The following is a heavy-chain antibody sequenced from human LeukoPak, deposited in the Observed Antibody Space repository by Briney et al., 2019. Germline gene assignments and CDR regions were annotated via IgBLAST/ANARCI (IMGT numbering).Heavy chain of an antibody. V-gene: IGHV3-11*06. J-gene: IGHJ3*02. D-gene: IGHD1-26*01. CDR2: ISSSSSYI. Sequence: GGSLRLSCAASGFTFSDYYMSWIRQAPGKGLEWVSYISSSSSYIYYADSVKGRFTISRDNARNSLSLQMNSLRAEDTAVYYCARYRFVVGATDSFDIWGQGTMVTVSS. CDR3: ARYRFVVGATDSFDI. CDR1: GFTFSDYY.